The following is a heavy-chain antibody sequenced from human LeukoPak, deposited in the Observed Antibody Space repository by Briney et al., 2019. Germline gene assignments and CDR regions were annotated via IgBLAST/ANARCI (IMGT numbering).Heavy chain of an antibody. CDR3: ARALDYYYDSSGHIDY. J-gene: IGHJ4*02. V-gene: IGHV3-21*01. CDR1: GFTFSSYS. Sequence: GGSLRLSCVASGFTFSSYSMNWVRQAPGKGLEWVSSISSSSSYIYYADSVKGRFTISRDNAKNSLYLQMNSLRAEDTAVYYCARALDYYYDSSGHIDYWGQGTLVTVSS. CDR2: ISSSSSYI. D-gene: IGHD3-22*01.